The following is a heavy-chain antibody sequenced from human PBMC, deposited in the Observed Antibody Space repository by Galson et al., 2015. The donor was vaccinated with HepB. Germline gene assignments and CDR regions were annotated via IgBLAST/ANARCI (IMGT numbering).Heavy chain of an antibody. CDR3: ARDLTSGSATTYAFDI. CDR1: EDSVSSNSAA. V-gene: IGHV6-1*01. CDR2: TYYRSKWYN. J-gene: IGHJ3*02. D-gene: IGHD1-26*01. Sequence: CAISEDSVSSNSAAWNWIRQSPSRGLEWLGRTYYRSKWYNDYTVSVQSRITINPDTSKNQFSLQLNSVTPEDTAVYYCARDLTSGSATTYAFDIWGQGTMVTVSS.